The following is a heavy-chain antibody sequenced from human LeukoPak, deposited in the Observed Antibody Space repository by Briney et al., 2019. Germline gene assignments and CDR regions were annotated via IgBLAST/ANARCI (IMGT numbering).Heavy chain of an antibody. J-gene: IGHJ6*02. CDR3: ARGSGVTGYYYGMDV. CDR1: GGSISDNY. D-gene: IGHD5-18*01. CDR2: IYYSGST. Sequence: SETLSLTCTVSGGSISDNYWSWIRQPPGKGLEWIGYIYYSGSTNYNPSLKSRVTISVDTSKNQFSLKLSSVTAADTAVYYCARGSGVTGYYYGMDVWGQGTTVTVSS. V-gene: IGHV4-59*01.